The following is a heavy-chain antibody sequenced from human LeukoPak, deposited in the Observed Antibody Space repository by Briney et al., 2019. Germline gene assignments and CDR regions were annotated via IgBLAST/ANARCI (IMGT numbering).Heavy chain of an antibody. CDR3: ARSCSSTSCYLTDAFDI. Sequence: GESLKISCKGSGYSFTSYWIGWVRQMPGKGLEWMGIIYPGDSDIRYSPSFQGQVIISADKSISTAYLQWSSLKASDTAIYDCARSCSSTSCYLTDAFDIWGQGTMVTVSS. CDR2: IYPGDSDI. J-gene: IGHJ3*02. CDR1: GYSFTSYW. D-gene: IGHD2-2*01. V-gene: IGHV5-51*01.